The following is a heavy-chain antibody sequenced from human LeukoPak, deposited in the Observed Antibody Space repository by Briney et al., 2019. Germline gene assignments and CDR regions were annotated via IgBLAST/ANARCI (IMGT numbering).Heavy chain of an antibody. CDR1: GYTFTGYY. CDR2: INPNSGGT. J-gene: IGHJ4*02. Sequence: GASVKVSCKASGYTFTGYYMHWVRQAPGRGLEWMGWINPNSGGTNNAQKFQGRVTMTRDTSISSAYMELSRLRSDDTAVYYCARDPAGIASRRLDYWGQGTLVTVSS. CDR3: ARDPAGIASRRLDY. V-gene: IGHV1-2*02. D-gene: IGHD6-6*01.